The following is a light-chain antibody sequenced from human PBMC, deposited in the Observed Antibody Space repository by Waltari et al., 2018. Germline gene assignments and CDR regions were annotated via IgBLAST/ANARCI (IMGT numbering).Light chain of an antibody. J-gene: IGLJ1*01. CDR2: EVS. CDR3: SSYAGSDNLRV. CDR1: TSDIGAYTF. V-gene: IGLV2-8*01. Sequence: QSPLPHPPSASGSPRPSVPIPCTGTTSDIGAYTFLSWYQKHPGKAPKLLIFEVSKRPSGVPDRFSGSKSGITASLTVSGLQAEDEADYYCSSYAGSDNLRVFGTGTTVTVL.